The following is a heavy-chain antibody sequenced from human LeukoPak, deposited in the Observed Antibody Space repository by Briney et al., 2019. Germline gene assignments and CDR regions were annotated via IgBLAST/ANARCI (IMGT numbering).Heavy chain of an antibody. J-gene: IGHJ4*02. CDR3: AKEGNYYDSSGYFDY. D-gene: IGHD3-22*01. V-gene: IGHV3-30-3*01. CDR1: GFTFSSYA. Sequence: GGSLRLSCAASGFTFSSYAMHWVRQAPGKGLEWVAVISYDGSNKYYADSVKGRFTISRDNSKNTLYLQMNSLRAEDTAVYYCAKEGNYYDSSGYFDYWGQGTLVTVSS. CDR2: ISYDGSNK.